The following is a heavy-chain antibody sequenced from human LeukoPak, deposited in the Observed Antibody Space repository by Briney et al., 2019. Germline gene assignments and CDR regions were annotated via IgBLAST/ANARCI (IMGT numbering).Heavy chain of an antibody. CDR2: IWYDGSNK. CDR3: ARDDTDTAQVPFAFDF. V-gene: IGHV3-33*01. CDR1: GFTFSSYG. D-gene: IGHD5-18*01. Sequence: GGSLRLTCTASGFTFSSYGMHWVRQAPGKGLEWVAVIWYDGSNKYYADSVKGRFTISRDNSKNTLYLQMNSLRAEDTAVYYCARDDTDTAQVPFAFDFWGRGTLVTVSS. J-gene: IGHJ2*01.